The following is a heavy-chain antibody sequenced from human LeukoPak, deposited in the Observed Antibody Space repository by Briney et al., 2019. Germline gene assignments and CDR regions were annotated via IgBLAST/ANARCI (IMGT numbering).Heavy chain of an antibody. Sequence: SVKVSCKASGGTFSSYAISWVRQAPGQGLEWMGGIIPIFGTANYAQKFQGRVTMTEDTSTDTAYMELSSLRSEDTAVYYCATTDPLYDSSGYYYIEYFQHWGQGTLVTVSS. J-gene: IGHJ1*01. D-gene: IGHD3-22*01. CDR3: ATTDPLYDSSGYYYIEYFQH. CDR2: IIPIFGTA. V-gene: IGHV1-69*06. CDR1: GGTFSSYA.